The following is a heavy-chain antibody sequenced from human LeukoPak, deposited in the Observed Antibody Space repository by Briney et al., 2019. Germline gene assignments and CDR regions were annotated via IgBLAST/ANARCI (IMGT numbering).Heavy chain of an antibody. CDR2: ISWNSGSI. J-gene: IGHJ4*02. CDR1: GFTFDDYA. CDR3: AKDGTFSLVPAATFDY. D-gene: IGHD2-2*01. Sequence: GRSLRLSCAASGFTFDDYAMHWVRQAPGKGLEWVSGISWNSGSIGYADSVKGRFTISRDNAKNSLYLQMNSLRAEDTALYYCAKDGTFSLVPAATFDYWGQGTLVTVSS. V-gene: IGHV3-9*01.